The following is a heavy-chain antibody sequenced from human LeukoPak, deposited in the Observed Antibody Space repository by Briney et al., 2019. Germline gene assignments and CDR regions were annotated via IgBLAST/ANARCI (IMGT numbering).Heavy chain of an antibody. CDR1: GYTFTGYY. Sequence: ASVKVSCKASGYTFTGYYMHWVRQAPGQGLEWMGWINPNSGGTNYAQKFQGRVTMTRDTSIGTAYMELSRLRSGDTAVYYCARDHVLLWFGELLAFDIWGQGTMVTVSS. CDR3: ARDHVLLWFGELLAFDI. V-gene: IGHV1-2*02. J-gene: IGHJ3*02. D-gene: IGHD3-10*01. CDR2: INPNSGGT.